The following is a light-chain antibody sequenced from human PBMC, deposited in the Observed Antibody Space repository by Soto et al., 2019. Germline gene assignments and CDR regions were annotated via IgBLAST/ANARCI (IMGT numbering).Light chain of an antibody. CDR3: GTWDSSLSAHV. CDR2: ENN. J-gene: IGLJ1*01. CDR1: SSNIGNNY. V-gene: IGLV1-51*02. Sequence: QSVLTQPPSLSAAPGQKVTISCFGSSSNIGNNYVSWYQQLPGTAPKLLIYENNKRPSGIPDRFSGSKSGTSATLGITGLQTGDEADYYCGTWDSSLSAHVFATGTKVTV.